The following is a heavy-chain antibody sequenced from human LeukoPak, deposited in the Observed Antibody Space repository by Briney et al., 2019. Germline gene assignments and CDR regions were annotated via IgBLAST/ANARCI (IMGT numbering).Heavy chain of an antibody. CDR1: GYTFTSYG. CDR2: ISAYNGNT. Sequence: ASVKVSCKASGYTFTSYGISWVRQAPGQGLEWMGWISAYNGNTNYAQKLQGRVTMTRNTSISTAYMELSSLRSEDTAVYYCARGFKRGGSCYLGYWGQGTLVTVSS. D-gene: IGHD2-15*01. CDR3: ARGFKRGGSCYLGY. J-gene: IGHJ4*02. V-gene: IGHV1-18*01.